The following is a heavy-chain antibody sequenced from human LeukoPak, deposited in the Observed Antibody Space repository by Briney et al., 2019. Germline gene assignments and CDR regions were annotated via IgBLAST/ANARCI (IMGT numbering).Heavy chain of an antibody. J-gene: IGHJ5*02. D-gene: IGHD1-26*01. CDR2: ISTYNGNT. CDR1: GYTFTNYG. V-gene: IGHV1-18*01. Sequence: RGASVKVSCKASGYTFTNYGISWVRQAPGQGLEWMGWISTYNGNTNYVQKLQGRVTMTTDTSTSTAYMELRSLRSDDTAVYYCARDIKRSRARWENLGFDPWGQGTLVTVSS. CDR3: ARDIKRSRARWENLGFDP.